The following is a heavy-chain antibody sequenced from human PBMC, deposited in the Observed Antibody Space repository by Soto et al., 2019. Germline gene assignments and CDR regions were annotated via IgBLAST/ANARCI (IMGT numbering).Heavy chain of an antibody. CDR3: ARDTLDYGGTPWFDP. J-gene: IGHJ5*02. V-gene: IGHV3-33*01. CDR2: IWYDGSNK. CDR1: GFTFSSYG. D-gene: IGHD4-17*01. Sequence: QVQLVESGGGVVQPGRSLRLSCAASGFTFSSYGMHWVRQAPGKGLEWVAVIWYDGSNKYYADSVKGRFTISRDNSKNTLYLQMNSLRAEDTAVYYCARDTLDYGGTPWFDPWGQGTLVTVSS.